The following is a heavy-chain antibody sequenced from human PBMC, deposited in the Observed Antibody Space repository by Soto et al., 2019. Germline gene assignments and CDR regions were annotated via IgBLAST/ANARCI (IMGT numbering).Heavy chain of an antibody. V-gene: IGHV1-8*01. CDR1: GYTFTSYD. CDR3: ARGVGSLGSSGWYRWFDP. CDR2: MNPNSGNT. Sequence: ASVKVSCKASGYTFTSYDINWVRQATGQGLEWMGWMNPNSGNTGYAQKFQGRVTMTRNTSISTAYMELSSLRSEDTAVYYCARGVGSLGSSGWYRWFDPWGQGTLVTVS. D-gene: IGHD6-19*01. J-gene: IGHJ5*02.